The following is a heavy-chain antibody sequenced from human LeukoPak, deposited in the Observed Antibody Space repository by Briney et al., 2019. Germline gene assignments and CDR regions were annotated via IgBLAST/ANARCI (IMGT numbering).Heavy chain of an antibody. J-gene: IGHJ4*02. CDR3: AREYYYDISGYFLDY. D-gene: IGHD3-22*01. Sequence: GGSLRLSCAASGFTFSSYGMHWVRQAPGKGVEWVALIWYDGGNKYFADSVKGRFTISRDNSQNTLYLQMNSLRAEDTAVYYCAREYYYDISGYFLDYWGQGTLVTVSS. CDR1: GFTFSSYG. CDR2: IWYDGGNK. V-gene: IGHV3-33*01.